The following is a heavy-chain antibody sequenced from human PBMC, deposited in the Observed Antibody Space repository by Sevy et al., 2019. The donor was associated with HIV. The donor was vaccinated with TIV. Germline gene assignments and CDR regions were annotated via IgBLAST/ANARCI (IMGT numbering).Heavy chain of an antibody. J-gene: IGHJ5*02. V-gene: IGHV1-69*13. CDR2: IIPIFGTA. Sequence: ASVKVSCKASGGTFSSYAISWVRQAPGQGLEWMGRIIPIFGTANYARKFQGRVTITADESTSTAYMELSSLRSEDTAVYYCARGGSSSWYVDNWFDPWGQGTLVTVSS. CDR1: GGTFSSYA. D-gene: IGHD6-13*01. CDR3: ARGGSSSWYVDNWFDP.